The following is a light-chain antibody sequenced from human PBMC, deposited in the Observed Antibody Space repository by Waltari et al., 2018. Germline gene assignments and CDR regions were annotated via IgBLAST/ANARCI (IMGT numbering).Light chain of an antibody. J-gene: IGKJ2*01. CDR2: GVS. CDR3: QQFYETPRS. V-gene: IGKV1-NL1*01. CDR1: QAFANS. Sequence: DIQLTQSPCSLSATLGDRVTITCRSSQAFANSLAWFQQKPGQAPRLLVYGVSTLYDGVPSRFSGSRSGTDFFLTITNLQPDDFAVYYCQQFYETPRSFGQGTRL.